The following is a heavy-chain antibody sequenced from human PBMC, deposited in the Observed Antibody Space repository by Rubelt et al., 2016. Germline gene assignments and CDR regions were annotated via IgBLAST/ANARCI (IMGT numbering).Heavy chain of an antibody. CDR2: INAGNGNT. CDR3: ARGTMVRGAPDV. J-gene: IGHJ6*02. Sequence: QVQLVQSGAAVTKPGASVKVSCKASGYTFTSYAMHSVRQAPGHRLEWMGWINAGNGNTNYAQKHQGRVTMTTDAATGTADRELRSLRSDDTAVYYGARGTMVRGAPDVWGQGTTVTVSS. D-gene: IGHD3-10*01. V-gene: IGHV1-3*01. CDR1: GYTFTSYA.